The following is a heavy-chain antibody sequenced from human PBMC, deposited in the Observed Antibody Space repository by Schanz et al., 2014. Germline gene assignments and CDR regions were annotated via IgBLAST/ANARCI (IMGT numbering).Heavy chain of an antibody. J-gene: IGHJ4*02. CDR1: GFTFSSYA. Sequence: EVQLLESGGGLVQPGGSLRLSCAASGFTFSSYAMSWVRQAPGKGLEWVSAISGSGGDTYYADSVKGRFTISRDNSKNTLYLQMNSLRAEDTAVYYCAKVSYSSGWRGDYFDEWGQGTLVTVAS. CDR2: ISGSGGDT. CDR3: AKVSYSSGWRGDYFDE. D-gene: IGHD6-25*01. V-gene: IGHV3-23*01.